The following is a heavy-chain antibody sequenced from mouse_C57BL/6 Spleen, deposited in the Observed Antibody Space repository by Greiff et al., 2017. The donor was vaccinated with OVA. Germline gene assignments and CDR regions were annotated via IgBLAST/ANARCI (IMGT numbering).Heavy chain of an antibody. CDR3: ARGAAQATLGFAY. J-gene: IGHJ3*01. CDR1: GYAFSSSW. CDR2: IYPGDGDT. V-gene: IGHV1-82*01. D-gene: IGHD3-2*02. Sequence: VKLMESGPELVKPGASVKISCKASGYAFSSSWMNWVKQRPGKGLEWIGRIYPGDGDTNYNGKFKGKATLTADKSSSTAYMQLSSLTSEHSAVYFCARGAAQATLGFAYWGKGTLVTVSA.